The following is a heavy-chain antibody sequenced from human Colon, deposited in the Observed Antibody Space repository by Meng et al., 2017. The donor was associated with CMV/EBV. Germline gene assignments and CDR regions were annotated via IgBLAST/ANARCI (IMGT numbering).Heavy chain of an antibody. Sequence: ASVPVSCKASGYTFTSYGISWVRQAPGQGLEWMGWISADNGNTNYAQKLQGRVTMTTDTSTSTAYMELRSQRSDDTAVYYCARGHSYYYYGMDVWGQGTTVTVSS. CDR1: GYTFTSYG. J-gene: IGHJ6*02. CDR3: ARGHSYYYYGMDV. CDR2: ISADNGNT. V-gene: IGHV1-18*01.